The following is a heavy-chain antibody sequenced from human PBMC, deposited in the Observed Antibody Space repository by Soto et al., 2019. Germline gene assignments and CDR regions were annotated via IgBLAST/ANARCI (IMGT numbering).Heavy chain of an antibody. CDR2: ISGSSGST. J-gene: IGHJ5*02. Sequence: EVQLLESGGGLVQPGGSLRLSCAASGFSFSTYAMSWVRQAPGKGLEWVSGISGSSGSTYYADSVKGRFTVSRDNSKNTLYLQMNSLIADDTAVYYCAKVSVVVLAAGDWFDPWGQGTLVTVSS. CDR1: GFSFSTYA. D-gene: IGHD2-15*01. CDR3: AKVSVVVLAAGDWFDP. V-gene: IGHV3-23*01.